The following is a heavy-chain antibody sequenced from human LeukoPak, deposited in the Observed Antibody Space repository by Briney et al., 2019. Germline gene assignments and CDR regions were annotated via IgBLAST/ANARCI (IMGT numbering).Heavy chain of an antibody. D-gene: IGHD3-10*01. J-gene: IGHJ6*03. V-gene: IGHV3-48*04. Sequence: GSLRLSCVSSGFTFNNYAMNWVRQAPGKGLEWGSYISSSGSTIYYADSVKGRFTISRDNAKNSLYLQMNSLRAEDTAVYYCAKDEWFGELLSPYYYMDVWGKGTTVTISS. CDR3: AKDEWFGELLSPYYYMDV. CDR1: GFTFNNYA. CDR2: ISSSGSTI.